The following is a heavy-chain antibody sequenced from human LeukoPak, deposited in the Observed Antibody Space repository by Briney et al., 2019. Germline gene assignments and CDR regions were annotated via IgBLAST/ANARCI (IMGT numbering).Heavy chain of an antibody. CDR1: GFTFGDYA. CDR2: IRSKAYGGTT. J-gene: IGHJ6*03. Sequence: GGSLRLSXTASGFTFGDYAMSWVRQAPGKGLEWVGFIRSKAYGGTTEYAASVKGRFTISRDDSKSIAYLQMNSLKTEDTAVYYCTRDSAPYYYYYYMDVWGKGTTVTVSS. CDR3: TRDSAPYYYYYYMDV. V-gene: IGHV3-49*04.